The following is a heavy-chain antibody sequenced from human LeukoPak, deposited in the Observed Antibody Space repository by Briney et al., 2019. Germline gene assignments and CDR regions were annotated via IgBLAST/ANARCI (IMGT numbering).Heavy chain of an antibody. CDR1: GFTFSDAW. D-gene: IGHD4-11*01. J-gene: IGHJ4*02. V-gene: IGHV3-15*01. Sequence: GGSLRLSCAASGFTFSDAWMTWVRQAPGKGLEWVGRIKSKTDGGTTDYAAPVKGKFIISRDDSKIMLYLQMNSLKTEDTAVYYCTTPNSNYGFDYWGQGTLVTVSS. CDR2: IKSKTDGGTT. CDR3: TTPNSNYGFDY.